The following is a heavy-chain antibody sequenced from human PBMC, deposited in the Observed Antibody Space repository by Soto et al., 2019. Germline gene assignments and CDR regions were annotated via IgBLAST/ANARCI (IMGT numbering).Heavy chain of an antibody. CDR1: VGSFSGYY. Sequence: PSETLSLTCAVYVGSFSGYYWSWIRQPPGKGLEWIGEINHSGSTNYNPSLKSRVTISVDTSKNQFSLKLSSVTAADTAVYYCAREKYYYGSGSYSRYYYYMDVWGKGTTVTVSS. V-gene: IGHV4-34*01. CDR2: INHSGST. J-gene: IGHJ6*03. CDR3: AREKYYYGSGSYSRYYYYMDV. D-gene: IGHD3-10*01.